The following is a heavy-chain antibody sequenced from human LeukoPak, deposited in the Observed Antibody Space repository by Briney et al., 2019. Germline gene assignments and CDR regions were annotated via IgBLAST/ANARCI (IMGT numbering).Heavy chain of an antibody. D-gene: IGHD6-13*01. V-gene: IGHV1-2*02. J-gene: IGHJ6*03. Sequence: ASVKVSCKASGYTFTGYYMHWVRQAPGQGLEWMGWINPNSGGTNYAQKFQGRVTMTKDTSISTAYMELSRLRSDDTAVYYCARAYSSSWYGYYYYMDVWGKGTTVTVSS. CDR2: INPNSGGT. CDR1: GYTFTGYY. CDR3: ARAYSSSWYGYYYYMDV.